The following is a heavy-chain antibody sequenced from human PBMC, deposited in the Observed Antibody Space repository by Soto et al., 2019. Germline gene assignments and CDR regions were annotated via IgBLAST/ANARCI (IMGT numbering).Heavy chain of an antibody. Sequence: QMQLAQSGPEVKKPGTSVKVSCKASGFTFTSSAMQWVRQARGQRLEWIGWIVVGSGNTNYAQKFQERVTITRDVSTSAAYMELSSLSSEDTAVYYWAATSGWYGYYFDYWGQGTQVTVPS. CDR3: AATSGWYGYYFDY. CDR1: GFTFTSSA. J-gene: IGHJ4*02. CDR2: IVVGSGNT. V-gene: IGHV1-58*02. D-gene: IGHD6-19*01.